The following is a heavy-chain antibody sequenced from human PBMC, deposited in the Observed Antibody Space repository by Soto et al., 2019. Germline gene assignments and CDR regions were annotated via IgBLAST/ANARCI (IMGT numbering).Heavy chain of an antibody. V-gene: IGHV3-43D*04. CDR3: AKDISPYYYDSSASGGMDV. CDR2: ISWDGGST. J-gene: IGHJ6*02. CDR1: GFTFDDYA. Sequence: GGSLRLSCAASGFTFDDYAMHWVRQAPGKGLEWVSLISWDGGSTYYADSVKGRFTISRDNSKNPLYLQMNSLRAEDTALYYCAKDISPYYYDSSASGGMDVWGQGTTVTVSS. D-gene: IGHD3-22*01.